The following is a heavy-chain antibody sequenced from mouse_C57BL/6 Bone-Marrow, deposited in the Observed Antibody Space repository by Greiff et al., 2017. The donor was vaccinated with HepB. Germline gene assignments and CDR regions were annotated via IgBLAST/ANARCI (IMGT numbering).Heavy chain of an antibody. D-gene: IGHD2-4*01. CDR3: TDDYDAY. CDR1: GFTFSNYW. J-gene: IGHJ3*01. CDR2: IRLKSDNYAT. V-gene: IGHV6-3*01. Sequence: EVKVEESGGGLVQPGGSMKLSCVASGFTFSNYWMNWVRQSPEKGLEWVAQIRLKSDNYATHYAESVKGRFTISRDDSKSSVYLQMNNLRAEDTGIYYYTDDYDAYWGQGTLVTVSA.